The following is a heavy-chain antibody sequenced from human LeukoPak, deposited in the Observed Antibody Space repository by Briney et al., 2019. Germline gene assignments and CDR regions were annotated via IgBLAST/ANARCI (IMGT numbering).Heavy chain of an antibody. CDR1: GGSISSYY. J-gene: IGHJ4*02. CDR2: IYYSGST. V-gene: IGHV4-59*05. Sequence: SETLSLTCTVSGGSISSYYWSWIRQPPGKGLEWIGSIYYSGSTYYNPSLKSRVTISVDTSKNQFSLKLSSVTAADTAVYYCAGHRALYDSSGYYFDYWGQGTLVTVSS. CDR3: AGHRALYDSSGYYFDY. D-gene: IGHD3-22*01.